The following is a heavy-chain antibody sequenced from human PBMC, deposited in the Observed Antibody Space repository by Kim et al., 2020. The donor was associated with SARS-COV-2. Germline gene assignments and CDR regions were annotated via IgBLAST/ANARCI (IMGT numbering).Heavy chain of an antibody. CDR3: ARERSGSYYGAFDI. J-gene: IGHJ3*02. V-gene: IGHV4-30-2*05. D-gene: IGHD1-26*01. Sequence: PSLKGRVTISVDTSTNQCSLKLSSVTAADTAVYYCARERSGSYYGAFDIWGQGTMVTVSS.